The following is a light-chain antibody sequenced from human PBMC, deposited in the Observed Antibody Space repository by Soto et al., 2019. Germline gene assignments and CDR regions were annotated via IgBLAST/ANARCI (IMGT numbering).Light chain of an antibody. Sequence: DIQMTQSPSSVSASVGDRVTITCRASQGISTYLGWYQQKPGKAPKSLIYSASSVQSGVPSKFSGVGAGTEFTFTITHLQPDYSANYYRQQYYRYPWTFGQGTKVEI. CDR1: QGISTY. V-gene: IGKV1-16*02. CDR3: QQYYRYPWT. CDR2: SAS. J-gene: IGKJ1*01.